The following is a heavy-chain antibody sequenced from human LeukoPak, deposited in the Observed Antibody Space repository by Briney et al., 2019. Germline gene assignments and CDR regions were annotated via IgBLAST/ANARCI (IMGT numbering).Heavy chain of an antibody. CDR2: INHSGST. D-gene: IGHD6-19*01. V-gene: IGHV4-34*01. CDR3: ARQGSGWQRRWFDP. CDR1: GGSISSYY. J-gene: IGHJ5*02. Sequence: SETLSLTCTVSGGSISSYYWSWIRQPPGKGLEWTGEINHSGSTNYNPSLKSRVTISVDTSKNQFSLKLSSVTAADTAVYYCARQGSGWQRRWFDPWGQGTLVTVSS.